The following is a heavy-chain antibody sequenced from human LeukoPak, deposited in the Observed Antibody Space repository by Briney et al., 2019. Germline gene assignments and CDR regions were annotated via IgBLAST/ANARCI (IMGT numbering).Heavy chain of an antibody. V-gene: IGHV3-21*04. Sequence: PGGSLRLSCAASGFTFSSYSMNWVRQAPGKGLEWVSSISRSSSYIYYADSVKGRFTISRDNAKNSLFLQMNSLRVEDTAVYYCAKDFHRLGEFDAFDIWGRGTMVTVSS. CDR3: AKDFHRLGEFDAFDI. CDR2: ISRSSSYI. CDR1: GFTFSSYS. D-gene: IGHD3-16*01. J-gene: IGHJ3*02.